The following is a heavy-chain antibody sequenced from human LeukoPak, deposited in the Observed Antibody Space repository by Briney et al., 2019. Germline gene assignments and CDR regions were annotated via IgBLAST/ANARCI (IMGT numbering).Heavy chain of an antibody. V-gene: IGHV3-74*01. CDR3: ARVSSYYGMDV. Sequence: GGSLRLSCAASGFTFSNYWIHWVRQAPGKGLVWVSRINPAGNYANYADSVKGRFTISRDNAKNTVYLQMNSLRAEDTAVYYCARVSSYYGMDVWGQGTTVTVSS. CDR1: GFTFSNYW. D-gene: IGHD3-16*02. J-gene: IGHJ6*02. CDR2: INPAGNYA.